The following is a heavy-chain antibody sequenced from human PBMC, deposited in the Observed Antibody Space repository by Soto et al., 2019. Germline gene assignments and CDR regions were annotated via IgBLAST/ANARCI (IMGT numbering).Heavy chain of an antibody. CDR2: INHSGST. V-gene: IGHV4-34*01. D-gene: IGHD2-2*01. CDR1: GGSFSGYY. Sequence: SETLSLTCAVYGGSFSGYYWSWIRQPPRKGLEWIGEINHSGSTNYNPSLKSRVTISVDTSKNQFSLKLSSVTAADTAVYYCARGAHIVVVPAGVDYYYMDVWGKGTTVTVSS. CDR3: ARGAHIVVVPAGVDYYYMDV. J-gene: IGHJ6*03.